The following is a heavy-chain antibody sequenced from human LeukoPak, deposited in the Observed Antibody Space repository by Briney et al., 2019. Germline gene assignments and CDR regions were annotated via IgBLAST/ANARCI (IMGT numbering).Heavy chain of an antibody. Sequence: PGGSLRLSCTASAFTVSNYSMNWVRQAPGKGLEWVAVISYDGSNKYYADSVKGRFTISRDNSKNTLYLQMNSLRAEDTAVYYCAREASMVRGVDYGMDVWGQGTTVTVSS. CDR1: AFTVSNYS. CDR3: AREASMVRGVDYGMDV. D-gene: IGHD3-10*01. J-gene: IGHJ6*02. V-gene: IGHV3-30*03. CDR2: ISYDGSNK.